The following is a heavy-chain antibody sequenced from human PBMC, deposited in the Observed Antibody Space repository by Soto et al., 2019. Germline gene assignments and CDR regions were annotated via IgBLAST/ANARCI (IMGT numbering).Heavy chain of an antibody. CDR3: ARVRMEHPLLLGYYYYYYMDF. CDR1: GYTFTSYG. J-gene: IGHJ6*03. Sequence: ASVKVSCKASGYTFTSYGISWVRQAPGQGLEWMGWISAYNGNTNYAQKLQGRVTMTTDTSTSTAYLELRSLRSDDTAVYYCARVRMEHPLLLGYYYYYYMDFGGKGTRFPVPS. D-gene: IGHD2-15*01. CDR2: ISAYNGNT. V-gene: IGHV1-18*01.